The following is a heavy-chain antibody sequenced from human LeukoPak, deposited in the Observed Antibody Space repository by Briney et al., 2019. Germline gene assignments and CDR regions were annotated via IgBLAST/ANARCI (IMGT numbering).Heavy chain of an antibody. D-gene: IGHD3-22*01. V-gene: IGHV3-7*01. Sequence: GGSLRLPCAASGFTFSSYWMSWVRQAPGKGLEWVANIKQDGSEKYYVDSVKGRFTISRDNAKNSLYLQMNSLRAEDTAVYYCARDHYYDSSGYYQLFDYWGQGTLVTVSS. J-gene: IGHJ4*02. CDR2: IKQDGSEK. CDR1: GFTFSSYW. CDR3: ARDHYYDSSGYYQLFDY.